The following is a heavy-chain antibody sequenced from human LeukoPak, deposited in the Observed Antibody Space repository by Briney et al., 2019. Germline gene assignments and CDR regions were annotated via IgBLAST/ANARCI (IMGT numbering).Heavy chain of an antibody. CDR3: ARAKPGSPPDY. CDR2: VYDTGST. D-gene: IGHD3-10*01. CDR1: GGSISSYY. V-gene: IGHV4-59*01. J-gene: IGHJ4*02. Sequence: SETLSLTCTVSGGSISSYYWSWIRQPPGEGLEYIGYVYDTGSTNYSPSLKSRVTVSVDASKNQFSLKLSSVTAADTAKYFCARAKPGSPPDYWGQGTLVTVSS.